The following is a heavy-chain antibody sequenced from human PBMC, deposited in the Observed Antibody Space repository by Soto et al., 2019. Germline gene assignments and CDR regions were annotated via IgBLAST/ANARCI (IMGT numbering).Heavy chain of an antibody. CDR2: SIPIFGTA. D-gene: IGHD1-26*01. V-gene: IGHV1-69*01. Sequence: QVQLVQSGAEVKKPGSSVKVSCKASGGTFSSYAISWVRQAPGQGLEWMGGSIPIFGTANYAQKSQGRVTITADESTSTAYMELSSLRSEDTAVYYCARERVGASPVGYYYYGMDVWGQGTTVTVSS. J-gene: IGHJ6*02. CDR1: GGTFSSYA. CDR3: ARERVGASPVGYYYYGMDV.